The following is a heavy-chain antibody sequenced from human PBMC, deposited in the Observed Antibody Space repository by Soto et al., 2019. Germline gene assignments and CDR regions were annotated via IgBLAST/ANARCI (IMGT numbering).Heavy chain of an antibody. CDR3: ARGWYYDSSGPSDAFDI. CDR2: INPNSGGT. D-gene: IGHD3-22*01. CDR1: RYTFNGYY. Sequence: ASVKVSCKASRYTFNGYYMHWVRQAPGQGFEWMGWINPNSGGTNYAQKFQGWVTMTRDTSISTAYMELSRLKSDDTAVYYCARGWYYDSSGPSDAFDIWGQGTMVTVSS. J-gene: IGHJ3*02. V-gene: IGHV1-2*04.